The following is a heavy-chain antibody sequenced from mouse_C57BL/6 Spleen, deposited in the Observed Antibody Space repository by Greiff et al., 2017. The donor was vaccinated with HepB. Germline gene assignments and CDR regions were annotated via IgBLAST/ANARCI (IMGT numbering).Heavy chain of an antibody. CDR2: INPYNGDT. CDR1: GYSFTGYF. V-gene: IGHV1-20*01. D-gene: IGHD1-1*01. CDR3: ARSAVYYGSSNY. J-gene: IGHJ2*01. Sequence: EVQLQQSGPELVKPGDSVKISCKASGYSFTGYFMNWVMQSHGKSLEWIGRINPYNGDTFYNQKFKGKATLTVDKSSSTAHMELRSLTSEDSAVYYCARSAVYYGSSNYWGQGTTLTVSS.